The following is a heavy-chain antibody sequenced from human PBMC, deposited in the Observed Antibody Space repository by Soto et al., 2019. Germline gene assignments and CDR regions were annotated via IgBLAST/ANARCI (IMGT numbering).Heavy chain of an antibody. D-gene: IGHD3-3*01. J-gene: IGHJ4*02. CDR1: GGSISSGGYY. V-gene: IGHV4-31*03. CDR3: ASPRQGNYDFLSGYYALDY. Sequence: SETLSLTCTVSGGSISSGGYYWSWIRQRPGKGLEWIGYIYYSGTTYYNPSLKSRVTISVDTSKNQFSLKLSSVSAADTALYYCASPRQGNYDFLSGYYALDYWSQGTLVTVSS. CDR2: IYYSGTT.